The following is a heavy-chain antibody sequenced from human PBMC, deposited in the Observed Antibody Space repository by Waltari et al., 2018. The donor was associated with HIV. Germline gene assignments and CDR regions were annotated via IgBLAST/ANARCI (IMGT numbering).Heavy chain of an antibody. CDR1: GFIFNTYS. J-gene: IGHJ6*02. V-gene: IGHV3-48*01. Sequence: EVQLVESGGDLVQPGGSLRLSGAVSGFIFNTYSLNWVRQGPGKGLEWISYITSSSSTIYYADSMKGRFTISRDNAKNSLYLQMNSLRAEDTAVYYCARLMVVAGTPYYGLDVWGQGTTVTVSS. D-gene: IGHD2-15*01. CDR2: ITSSSSTI. CDR3: ARLMVVAGTPYYGLDV.